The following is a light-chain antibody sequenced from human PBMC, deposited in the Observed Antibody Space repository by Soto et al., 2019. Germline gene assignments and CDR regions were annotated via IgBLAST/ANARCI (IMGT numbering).Light chain of an antibody. CDR2: LEGSGSY. J-gene: IGLJ3*02. Sequence: QSALTQSSSASASLGSLVKLTCTLSSGHSSYIIAWHQQQPGKAPRYLMKLEGSGSYNKGSGVPDRFSGSSSGADRYLTISNLQFEDEADYYCETWDSNTRVFGGGTKLTV. CDR3: ETWDSNTRV. V-gene: IGLV4-60*02. CDR1: SGHSSYI.